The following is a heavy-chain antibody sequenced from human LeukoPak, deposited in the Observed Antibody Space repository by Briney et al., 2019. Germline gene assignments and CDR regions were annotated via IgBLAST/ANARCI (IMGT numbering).Heavy chain of an antibody. CDR3: ARGDFISSRDYLFFFDY. CDR1: GGSISSYY. Sequence: SETLSLTCTVSGGSISSYYWSWIRQPPGKGLEWIGYIYYSGSTNYNPSLKSRVTISVDTSKNQFSLKLSSVTAADTAMYYCARGDFISSRDYLFFFDYWGQGSLVTVSS. D-gene: IGHD3-16*01. J-gene: IGHJ4*01. V-gene: IGHV4-59*01. CDR2: IYYSGST.